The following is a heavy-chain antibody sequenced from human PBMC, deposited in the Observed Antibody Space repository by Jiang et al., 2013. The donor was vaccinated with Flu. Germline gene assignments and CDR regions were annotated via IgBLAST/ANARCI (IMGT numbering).Heavy chain of an antibody. CDR2: INAGNGIR. D-gene: IGHD4-17*01. J-gene: IGHJ3*01. Sequence: GAEVKKPGAPVKISCKASGYTFTNYAIHWVRQAPGQGLEWMGWINAGNGIRKYSQKFQGRVAITRDTSATTAYMELNSLRSEDTAVYYCAKIVFTIYGDYSAFDVWGQGTVVTVSS. CDR3: AKIVFTIYGDYSAFDV. CDR1: GYTFTNYA. V-gene: IGHV1-3*01.